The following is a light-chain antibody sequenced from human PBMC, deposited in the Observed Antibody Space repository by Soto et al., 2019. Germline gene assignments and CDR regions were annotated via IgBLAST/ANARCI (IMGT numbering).Light chain of an antibody. Sequence: EIVLTQSPATLSLSPGERATLSCRASQSVSSYLAWYQQKPCQAPRLLIYDASNRATGVPARFSGSGSGTAFTLTISSLEPEDFAVYYCQQRSNWPLTFGGGTKVEIK. CDR3: QQRSNWPLT. CDR1: QSVSSY. CDR2: DAS. V-gene: IGKV3-11*01. J-gene: IGKJ4*01.